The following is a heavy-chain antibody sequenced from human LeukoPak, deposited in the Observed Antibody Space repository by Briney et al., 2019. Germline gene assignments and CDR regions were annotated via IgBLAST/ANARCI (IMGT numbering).Heavy chain of an antibody. V-gene: IGHV4-34*01. CDR3: ATYYSDSSAYVHYLDS. CDR2: INHSGST. CDR1: GGSFSGYY. D-gene: IGHD3-22*01. Sequence: PSETLSLTCAVHGGSFSGYYWSWIRQPPGKGLEWIGEINHSGSTNYNPSLKSRVTISVDKSKNQFSLELRSVTAADTAVYYCATYYSDSSAYVHYLDSWGQGTLVTVSS. J-gene: IGHJ4*02.